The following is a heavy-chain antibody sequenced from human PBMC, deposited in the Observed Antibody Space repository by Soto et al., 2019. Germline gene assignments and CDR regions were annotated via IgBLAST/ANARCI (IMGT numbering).Heavy chain of an antibody. CDR1: GDTVSSTSAA. CDR3: ARVSFKSPTLITPYYYSGMDV. J-gene: IGHJ6*02. Sequence: PSQTLSLTCAISGDTVSSTSAAWTWIRQSPSRGPEWVGRTYYRSKWYNDYAISVKGRMDIISDTSANQFSLHLSSVTPEDTAVYYCARVSFKSPTLITPYYYSGMDVWGQGTTVTVSS. CDR2: TYYRSKWYN. D-gene: IGHD3-16*01. V-gene: IGHV6-1*01.